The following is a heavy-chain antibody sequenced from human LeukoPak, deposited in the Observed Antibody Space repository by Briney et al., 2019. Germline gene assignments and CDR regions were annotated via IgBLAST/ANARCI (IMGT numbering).Heavy chain of an antibody. CDR1: GFTVSNIY. Sequence: GGSLRLSCAASGFTVSNIYMSWVRQAPGKGLEWVSYISAGGRTTFYADSVTGRFTISRDNAKNSLYLQMSSLRVEDTAVYYCAREYADSYYYGSGSYRGLDAPDYWGQGTLVTVSS. D-gene: IGHD3-10*01. CDR2: ISAGGRTT. CDR3: AREYADSYYYGSGSYRGLDAPDY. J-gene: IGHJ4*02. V-gene: IGHV3-11*04.